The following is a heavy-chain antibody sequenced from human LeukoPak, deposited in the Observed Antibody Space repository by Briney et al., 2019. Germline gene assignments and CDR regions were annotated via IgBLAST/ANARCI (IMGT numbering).Heavy chain of an antibody. Sequence: GGSLRLSCAASGFPFSSYAMSWVRQAPGKGLEWVSAISGSGGSTYYADSVKGRFTISRDNSKNTLYLQMNSLRAEDTTVYCCAKDRPIAAAWEDYWGQGTLVTVPS. J-gene: IGHJ4*02. CDR1: GFPFSSYA. D-gene: IGHD6-13*01. V-gene: IGHV3-23*01. CDR2: ISGSGGST. CDR3: AKDRPIAAAWEDY.